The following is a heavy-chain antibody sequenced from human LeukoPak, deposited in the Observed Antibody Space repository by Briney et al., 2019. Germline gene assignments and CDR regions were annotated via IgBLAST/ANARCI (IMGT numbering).Heavy chain of an antibody. CDR1: GGSFSGYY. CDR3: VRGDDILTGYYVFDY. V-gene: IGHV4-34*01. Sequence: PSETLSLTCAVYGGSFSGYYWSWIRQPPGKGLEWIGEINHSGSTNYNPSLKSRVTISVDTSKNQFSLKLSSVTAADTAVYYCVRGDDILTGYYVFDYWGQGTLVTVSS. CDR2: INHSGST. D-gene: IGHD3-9*01. J-gene: IGHJ4*02.